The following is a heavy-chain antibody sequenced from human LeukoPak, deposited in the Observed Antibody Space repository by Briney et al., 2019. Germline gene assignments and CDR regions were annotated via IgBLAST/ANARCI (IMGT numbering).Heavy chain of an antibody. CDR3: ARPQGYCSSTSCYHWFDP. J-gene: IGHJ5*02. D-gene: IGHD2-2*01. Sequence: SETLSLTCTVSGGSISSYYWSWIRQPPGKGLEWIGYIYYSGSTNYNPSLKSRVTIPVDTSKNQFPLKLSSVTAADTAVYYCARPQGYCSSTSCYHWFDPWGQGTLVTVSS. CDR2: IYYSGST. V-gene: IGHV4-59*08. CDR1: GGSISSYY.